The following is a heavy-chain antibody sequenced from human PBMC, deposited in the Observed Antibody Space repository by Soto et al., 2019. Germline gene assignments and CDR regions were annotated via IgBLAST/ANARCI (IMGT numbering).Heavy chain of an antibody. CDR1: GGSITSGGYS. Sequence: QVQLQESGPGLVKPSQTLSLTCYVSGGSITSGGYSWTWIRHQPGKALQWIGYIFDSGSAYNPSLKSRLTISVDTGKNLFSLELSSVTAADTAVYYCARGSGYYRNFDSWCQGTLVSVSS. V-gene: IGHV4-31*02. CDR3: ARGSGYYRNFDS. J-gene: IGHJ4*02. D-gene: IGHD3-3*01. CDR2: IFDSGSA.